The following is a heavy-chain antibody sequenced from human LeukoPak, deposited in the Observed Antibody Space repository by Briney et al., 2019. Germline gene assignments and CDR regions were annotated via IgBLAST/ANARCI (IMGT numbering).Heavy chain of an antibody. Sequence: GGSLRLSCAASGFTFSGYWMMWVRQTPGKGLEWVANIKQDGSVKQYVHSVKGRFTISRDNAKNSLYLQMDSLRAEDTAVYYCAKFSRAADSYWGQGTLVTVSS. J-gene: IGHJ4*02. CDR2: IKQDGSVK. CDR3: AKFSRAADSY. V-gene: IGHV3-7*01. D-gene: IGHD2-15*01. CDR1: GFTFSGYW.